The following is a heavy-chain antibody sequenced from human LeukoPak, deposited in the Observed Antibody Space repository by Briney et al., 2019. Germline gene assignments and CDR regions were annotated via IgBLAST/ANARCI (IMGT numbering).Heavy chain of an antibody. D-gene: IGHD3-22*01. V-gene: IGHV1-18*01. J-gene: IGHJ3*02. CDR2: ISAYNGNT. CDR1: GYTFTSYG. Sequence: VSVKVSCKASGYTFTSYGISWVRQAPGQGHEWMGWISAYNGNTNYAQKLQGRVTMTTDTSTSTAYMELRSLRSDDTAVYYCARGYYDSSGSLHDAFDIWGQGTMVTVSS. CDR3: ARGYYDSSGSLHDAFDI.